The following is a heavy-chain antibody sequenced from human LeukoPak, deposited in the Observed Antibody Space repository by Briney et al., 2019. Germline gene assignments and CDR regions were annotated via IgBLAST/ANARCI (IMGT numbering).Heavy chain of an antibody. CDR1: GYTFINYA. CDR2: INAGNGNT. CDR3: ARDLDSSREDV. J-gene: IGHJ6*02. V-gene: IGHV1-3*01. D-gene: IGHD3-22*01. Sequence: ASVNVSCKASGYTFINYAMHRVRQAPGQGLDWMGWINAGNGNTKYSQKFQGRVTITRDTSASTVYMELSSLRSEDTAVYYCARDLDSSREDVWGQGTTVTVSS.